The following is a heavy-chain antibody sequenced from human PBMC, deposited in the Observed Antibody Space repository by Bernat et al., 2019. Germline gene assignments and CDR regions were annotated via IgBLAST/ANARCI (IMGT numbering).Heavy chain of an antibody. CDR1: GGSISSYY. D-gene: IGHD3-16*01. CDR2: IYYSGSI. CDR3: ARLMTTHYYYGMDV. J-gene: IGHJ6*02. Sequence: QVQLQESGPGLVKPSETLSLTCTVSGGSISSYYWVWIWQPPGKGLEWIGYIYYSGSINYNPSLKSRVTISVDTSKNQFSLKLSSVTAADTAVYYCARLMTTHYYYGMDVWGQGTTVTVSS. V-gene: IGHV4-59*08.